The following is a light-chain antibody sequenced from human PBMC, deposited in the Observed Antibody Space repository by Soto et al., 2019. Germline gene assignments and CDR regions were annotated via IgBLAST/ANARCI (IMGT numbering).Light chain of an antibody. CDR1: QTVNTY. J-gene: IGKJ5*01. CDR3: QQRGTSIT. V-gene: IGKV3-11*01. Sequence: IVLTQSPATLSLWPGETAVLSCRASQTVNTYLSWYQQRPGQAPRLLIYDASKRVPGIPARFSGSGSGTDFTLTISSLEPEYFALYYCQQRGTSITFGQGTRLEIE. CDR2: DAS.